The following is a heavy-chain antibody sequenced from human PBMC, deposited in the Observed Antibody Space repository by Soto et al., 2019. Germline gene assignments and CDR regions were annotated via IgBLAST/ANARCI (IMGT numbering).Heavy chain of an antibody. J-gene: IGHJ4*02. D-gene: IGHD2-8*01. CDR1: GVSIGYFY. CDR2: VYNSGST. Sequence: SETLSLTCSVSGVSIGYFYWSWIRQPPGKGLEWMGYVYNSGSTNYNPSLQSRVSISVDTSKNQFSLNLTSVTAADTAVYFCVRIPFNGWQFSSSRPFYFDYWGQGALVTVSS. V-gene: IGHV4-59*01. CDR3: VRIPFNGWQFSSSRPFYFDY.